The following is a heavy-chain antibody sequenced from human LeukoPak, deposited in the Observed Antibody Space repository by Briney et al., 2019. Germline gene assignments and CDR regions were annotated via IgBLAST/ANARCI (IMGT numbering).Heavy chain of an antibody. Sequence: PSETLSLTCTVSGGSISSGGYYWSWIRQHPGKGLEWIGYIYYSGSTYYNPSLKSRVTVSVDTSKNQFSLKLSSVTAADTAVYYCARDYLRGDSSSPDAFDIWGQGTMATVSS. CDR1: GGSISSGGYY. D-gene: IGHD6-13*01. V-gene: IGHV4-31*03. J-gene: IGHJ3*02. CDR2: IYYSGST. CDR3: ARDYLRGDSSSPDAFDI.